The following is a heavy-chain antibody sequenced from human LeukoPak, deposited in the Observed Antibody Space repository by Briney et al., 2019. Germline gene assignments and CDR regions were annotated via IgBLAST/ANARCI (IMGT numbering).Heavy chain of an antibody. CDR3: ARKVDPARAYRRNWFDP. D-gene: IGHD5-18*01. V-gene: IGHV1-2*02. CDR2: INPNSGGT. CDR1: GYTFTGYY. Sequence: ASVKVSCKASGYTFTGYYMHWVRQAPGQGLEWMGWINPNSGGTNYAQKFQGRVTMTRDTSISTAYMELSRLRSDDTAVYYCARKVDPARAYRRNWFDPWGQGTLVTVSS. J-gene: IGHJ5*02.